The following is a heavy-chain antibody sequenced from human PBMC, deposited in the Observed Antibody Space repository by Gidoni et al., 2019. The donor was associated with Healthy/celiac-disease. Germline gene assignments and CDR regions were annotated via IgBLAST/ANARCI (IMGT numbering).Heavy chain of an antibody. CDR2: IISSSSTI. CDR3: ARGPGAYCGGDCYSWYFDY. D-gene: IGHD2-21*02. J-gene: IGHJ4*02. CDR1: GFTFSSYS. V-gene: IGHV3-48*02. Sequence: EVQLVESGGGLVQPGGSLRLSCAASGFTFSSYSMSWVRQAPGKGLGWVSYIISSSSTIYYADSVKGRFTISRDNAKNSLYLQMNSLRDEDTAVFYCARGPGAYCGGDCYSWYFDYWGQGTLVTVSS.